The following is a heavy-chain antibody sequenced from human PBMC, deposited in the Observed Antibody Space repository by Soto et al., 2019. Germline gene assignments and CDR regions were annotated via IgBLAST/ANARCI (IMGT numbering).Heavy chain of an antibody. J-gene: IGHJ6*02. CDR1: GFTFSTYA. Sequence: GSLRLSCAASGFTFSTYAMEWVRQAPGKGLDWVALISYDGNNKYYADSVRGRFTISRDNSKNTLYLQMNTLRPEDTALYFCARPVEPFYYYGMDVWGQGTTVTVSS. CDR3: ARPVEPFYYYGMDV. V-gene: IGHV3-30-3*01. CDR2: ISYDGNNK.